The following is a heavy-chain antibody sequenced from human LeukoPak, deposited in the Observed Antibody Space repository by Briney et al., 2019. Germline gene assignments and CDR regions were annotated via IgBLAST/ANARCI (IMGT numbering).Heavy chain of an antibody. V-gene: IGHV3-30-3*01. D-gene: IGHD6-6*01. CDR3: ARDRPFSIASPDY. J-gene: IGHJ4*02. Sequence: GGSLRLSCAASGFTFSSYAMHWVRQAPGKGLEWVAVISYDGSNKYYADSVKGRFTISRDNSKNTLYLQMNSLRAEDTAVYYCARDRPFSIASPDYWGQGTLVTVSS. CDR2: ISYDGSNK. CDR1: GFTFSSYA.